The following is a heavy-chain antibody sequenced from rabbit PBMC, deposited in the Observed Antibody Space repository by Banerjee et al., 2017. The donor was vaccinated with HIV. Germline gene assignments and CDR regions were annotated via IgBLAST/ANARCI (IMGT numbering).Heavy chain of an antibody. D-gene: IGHD4-1*01. CDR1: GFDFSNGYV. CDR2: IYAGYSDNT. Sequence: QEQLKESGGGLVQPGGTLKLSCKASGFDFSNGYVMCWVRQAPGKGLEWIACIYAGYSDNTAYASWAKGRFTISKTSSTTVTLQMTSLTAADTATYFCARDLAGVIGWNFNLWGPGTLVTVS. V-gene: IGHV1S45*01. CDR3: ARDLAGVIGWNFNL. J-gene: IGHJ4*01.